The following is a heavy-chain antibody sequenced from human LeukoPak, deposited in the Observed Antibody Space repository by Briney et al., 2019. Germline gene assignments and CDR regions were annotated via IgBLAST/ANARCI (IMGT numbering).Heavy chain of an antibody. J-gene: IGHJ4*02. CDR2: INPNSGGT. Sequence: GASVKVSCKASGYTFTGYYMHWVRQAPGQGLEWMGWINPNSGGTNYAQKLQGRVTMTTDTSTSTAYMELRSLRSDDTAVYYCARGPGGSGSSDYWGQGTLVTVSS. CDR3: ARGPGGSGSSDY. CDR1: GYTFTGYY. D-gene: IGHD3-10*01. V-gene: IGHV1-2*02.